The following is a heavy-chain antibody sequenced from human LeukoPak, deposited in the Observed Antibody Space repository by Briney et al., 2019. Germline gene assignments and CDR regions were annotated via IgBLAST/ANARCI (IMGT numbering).Heavy chain of an antibody. D-gene: IGHD6-6*01. Sequence: SETLSLTCAVYGGSFSGYYWSWIRQPPGKGLEWIGEINHSGSTNYNPSLKSRVTISVDTSKNQFSLKLSSVTAADTAVYYCASLLGSSGSGAFQHWGQGTLVTVSS. CDR3: ASLLGSSGSGAFQH. J-gene: IGHJ1*01. CDR2: INHSGST. CDR1: GGSFSGYY. V-gene: IGHV4-34*01.